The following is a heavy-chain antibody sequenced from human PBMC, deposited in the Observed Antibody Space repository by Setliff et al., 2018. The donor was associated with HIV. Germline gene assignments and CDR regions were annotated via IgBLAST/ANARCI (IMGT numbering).Heavy chain of an antibody. J-gene: IGHJ6*03. CDR1: GGSINNDIYF. V-gene: IGHV4-31*03. CDR2: IYYSGST. CDR3: ASLDGSESPYIYYYYMDV. Sequence: LSLTCSVSGGSINNDIYFWSWIRRHPGKGLEWIGYIYYSGSTYYNLSLKSRITISVDTSKNQISLKLSSVTAADTAVYYCASLDGSESPYIYYYYMDVWGEGTAVTVSS. D-gene: IGHD3-10*01.